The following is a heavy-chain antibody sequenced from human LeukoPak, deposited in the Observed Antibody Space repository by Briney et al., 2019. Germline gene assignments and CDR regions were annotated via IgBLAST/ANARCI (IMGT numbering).Heavy chain of an antibody. D-gene: IGHD5-12*01. CDR3: ARNYQARYSGPDY. CDR2: IYPGDSDT. V-gene: IGHV5-51*01. J-gene: IGHJ4*02. CDR1: GYSFTSYW. Sequence: GESLKISCKGSGYSFTSYWIGWVRQMPGKGLEWMGIIYPGDSDTRYSPSFQGQVTISADKSISTAYLQWSSLKASDTATYYCARNYQARYSGPDYWGQGTLVTVSS.